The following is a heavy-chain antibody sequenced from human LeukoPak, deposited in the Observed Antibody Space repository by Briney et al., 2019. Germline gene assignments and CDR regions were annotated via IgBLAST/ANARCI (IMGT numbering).Heavy chain of an antibody. D-gene: IGHD6-6*01. CDR3: ARDRFRSSSSLFGY. CDR2: ISPNSGGT. V-gene: IGHV1-2*02. CDR1: GYTFTGYY. Sequence: ASVKVSCKASGYTFTGYYMHWVRQAPGQGLEWMGWISPNSGGTDYAQKFQGRVTMTRDTSISTAYMELSRLRSDDTAVYYCARDRFRSSSSLFGYWGQGTLVTVSS. J-gene: IGHJ4*02.